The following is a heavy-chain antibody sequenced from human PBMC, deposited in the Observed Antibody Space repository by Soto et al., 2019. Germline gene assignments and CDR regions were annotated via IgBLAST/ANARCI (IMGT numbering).Heavy chain of an antibody. J-gene: IGHJ4*02. Sequence: GGSLRLSCAASGFTFSSYAMSWVRQAPGKGLEWVSAISGSGGSTYYADSVKGRFTISRDNSKNTLYLQMNSLRAEDTAVYYCASSGGWLQSYFDYWGQGTLVTVSS. V-gene: IGHV3-23*01. D-gene: IGHD5-12*01. CDR3: ASSGGWLQSYFDY. CDR1: GFTFSSYA. CDR2: ISGSGGST.